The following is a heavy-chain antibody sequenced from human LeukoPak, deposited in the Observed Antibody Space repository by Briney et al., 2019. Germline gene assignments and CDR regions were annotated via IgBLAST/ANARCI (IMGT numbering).Heavy chain of an antibody. CDR1: GGSITSDNW. V-gene: IGHV4-4*02. J-gene: IGHJ4*02. CDR2: LYPSGSS. D-gene: IGHD3-10*01. CDR3: ASMIRGIMY. Sequence: PSETLSLTCAVSGGSITSDNWWSWVRQPPGKGLEWIGGLYPSGSSNYNPSLESRVTISVDKSKNQFFLKLTSVTAADTAVYYCASMIRGIMYWGQGTLVTVSS.